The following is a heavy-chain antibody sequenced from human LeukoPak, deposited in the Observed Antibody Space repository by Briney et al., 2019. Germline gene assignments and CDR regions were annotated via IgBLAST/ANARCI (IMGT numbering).Heavy chain of an antibody. V-gene: IGHV3-23*01. CDR3: AKSPWVGSSGYYDY. CDR1: GFTFSSYA. Sequence: GGSLRLSCAASGFTFSSYAMSWVRQAPGKGLEWVSAISGSGGSTYYADSVKGRFTISRDNSKNTLYLQLNSLRAEDTAVYYCAKSPWVGSSGYYDYWGQGTLVTVSS. CDR2: ISGSGGST. J-gene: IGHJ4*02. D-gene: IGHD3-22*01.